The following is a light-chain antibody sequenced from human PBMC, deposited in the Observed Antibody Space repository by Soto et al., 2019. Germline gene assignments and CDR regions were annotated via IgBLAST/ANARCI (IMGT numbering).Light chain of an antibody. CDR2: EVS. CDR1: SSDVGGYNY. Sequence: QSVLTQPASVSGSPGQSITISCTGTSSDVGGYNYVPWCQQHPGKAPKLMIYEVSNRPSGVSNRFSGSKSGNTASLTISGLQAEDEADYYCSSYTSSSTLVFGTGTKVTVL. CDR3: SSYTSSSTLV. V-gene: IGLV2-14*01. J-gene: IGLJ1*01.